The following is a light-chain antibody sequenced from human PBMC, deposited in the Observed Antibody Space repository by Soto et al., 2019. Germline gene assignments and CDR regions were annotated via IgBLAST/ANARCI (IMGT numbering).Light chain of an antibody. CDR3: QEYDGAPIT. CDR2: DAS. Sequence: EIVLTQSPDTLSLSPGERSTLSCRASQSIRSERLAWHQQKPGQAPRLVIFDASNRASGMPERFSGSGSGTDFTLTIARLEPEDFAVYYCQEYDGAPITFGLGTRLEIK. CDR1: QSIRSER. J-gene: IGKJ5*01. V-gene: IGKV3-20*01.